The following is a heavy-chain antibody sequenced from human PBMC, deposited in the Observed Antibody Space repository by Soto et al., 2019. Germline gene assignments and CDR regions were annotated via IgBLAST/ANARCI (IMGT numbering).Heavy chain of an antibody. D-gene: IGHD5-18*01. Sequence: QVQIVQSGAAVRKPGASVMLSCKTSGYTFTSYSIHWVRQAPGQRLEWMGWINGANGDTKYSQRFHDRVTISRNTSASTVYMGLGSLTFDDTAIYYYARAPLSLYSADFRWGQGTQVTVSS. CDR1: GYTFTSYS. CDR3: ARAPLSLYSADFR. CDR2: INGANGDT. J-gene: IGHJ4*02. V-gene: IGHV1-3*01.